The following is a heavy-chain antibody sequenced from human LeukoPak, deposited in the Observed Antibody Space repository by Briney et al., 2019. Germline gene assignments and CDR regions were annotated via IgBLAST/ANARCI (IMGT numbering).Heavy chain of an antibody. CDR1: GDSVSSNSAA. V-gene: IGHV6-1*01. Sequence: SQTLSLTCAISGDSVSSNSAAWNCIRQSPSRGLEWLGRTYYRSKWYNDYAVSVKSRITINADTSKNQFSLQLNSVTPEDTAVYYCVRGAAPLDVWGKGTTVTVSS. CDR2: TYYRSKWYN. J-gene: IGHJ6*04. CDR3: VRGAAPLDV. D-gene: IGHD2-15*01.